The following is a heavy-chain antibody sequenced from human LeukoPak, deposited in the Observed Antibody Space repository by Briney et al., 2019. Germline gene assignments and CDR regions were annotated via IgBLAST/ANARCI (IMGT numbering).Heavy chain of an antibody. CDR3: ARKGTGNWFDP. J-gene: IGHJ5*02. CDR2: IYTSGST. V-gene: IGHV4-61*02. Sequence: PSETLSLTCTVSGGSISSGGYYWSWIRQPAGKGLEWIGRIYTSGSTNYNPSLKSRVTMSVDTSKNQFSLKLSSVTAADTAVYYCARKGTGNWFDPWGQGTLVTVSS. CDR1: GGSISSGGYY.